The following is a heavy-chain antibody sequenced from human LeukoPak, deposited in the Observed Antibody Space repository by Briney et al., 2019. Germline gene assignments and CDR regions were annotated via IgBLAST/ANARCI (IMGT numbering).Heavy chain of an antibody. J-gene: IGHJ5*02. CDR1: GGSISSYY. CDR2: IYYSGST. D-gene: IGHD3-3*01. V-gene: IGHV4-59*01. CDR3: ARAGTGDYDFWSGYYKGRWFDP. Sequence: SETLSLTCTVSGGSISSYYWSWVRQPPGKGLEWVGYIYYSGSTNYKPSLKSRVTISVDTSKNQFSLKLSSVTAADTAVYYCARAGTGDYDFWSGYYKGRWFDPWGQGTLVTVSS.